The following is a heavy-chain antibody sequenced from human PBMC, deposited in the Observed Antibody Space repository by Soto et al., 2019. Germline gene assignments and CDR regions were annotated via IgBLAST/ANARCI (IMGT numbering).Heavy chain of an antibody. Sequence: QVQLVESGGGVVQPGRSLRLSCGASGFTFSSYAMHWVRQAPGKGLEWVAVVSYEGSNKYNADSVKGRFTISRDNSKNTLYLQINSLRREDTAVYYCARDGGDIGQGDDAFDIWGQGTMVTVSS. D-gene: IGHD2-15*01. J-gene: IGHJ3*02. CDR1: GFTFSSYA. V-gene: IGHV3-30-3*01. CDR2: VSYEGSNK. CDR3: ARDGGDIGQGDDAFDI.